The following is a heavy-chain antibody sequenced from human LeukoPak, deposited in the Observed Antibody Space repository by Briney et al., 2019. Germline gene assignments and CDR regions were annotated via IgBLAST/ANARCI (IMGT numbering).Heavy chain of an antibody. CDR3: ARGPGVYYHDSSGYYF. D-gene: IGHD3-22*01. CDR2: INHSGST. CDR1: GGSFRGYY. Sequence: SETLSLTCAVYGGSFRGYYWRWIRQPPGKGLEWIGEINHSGSTNYNPSLKSPVTISVDTSKNQYSLKLSSVTAADTAVYYCARGPGVYYHDSSGYYFWGQGTLVTVSS. J-gene: IGHJ4*02. V-gene: IGHV4-34*01.